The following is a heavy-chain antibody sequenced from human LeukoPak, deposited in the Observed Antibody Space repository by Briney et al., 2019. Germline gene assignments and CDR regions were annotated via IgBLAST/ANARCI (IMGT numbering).Heavy chain of an antibody. CDR3: ARSLELSLVVPAAIRYNWFDP. CDR2: INPNSGGT. CDR1: GYTFTGYY. V-gene: IGHV1-2*02. J-gene: IGHJ5*02. Sequence: ASVKVSCKASGYTFTGYYMHWVRQAPGQGLEWMGWINPNSGGTNYAQKFQGRVTMTRDTSISTAYMELSRLRSDDTAVNYCARSLELSLVVPAAIRYNWFDPWGQGTLVTVSS. D-gene: IGHD2-2*01.